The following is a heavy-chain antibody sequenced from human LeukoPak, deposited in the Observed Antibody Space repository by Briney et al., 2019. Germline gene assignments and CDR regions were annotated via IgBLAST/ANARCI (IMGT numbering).Heavy chain of an antibody. Sequence: GGSLRLSCAASGFTFSSYAMSWVRQAPGKGLEWVSAISGSGGSTYYADSGKGRFTISSDNSKNTLYLQMNSLRAEDTAVYYCATLGWGSMITFGGVIVIPRGEDYWGQGTLVTVSS. CDR1: GFTFSSYA. J-gene: IGHJ4*02. CDR2: ISGSGGST. D-gene: IGHD3-16*02. CDR3: ATLGWGSMITFGGVIVIPRGEDY. V-gene: IGHV3-23*01.